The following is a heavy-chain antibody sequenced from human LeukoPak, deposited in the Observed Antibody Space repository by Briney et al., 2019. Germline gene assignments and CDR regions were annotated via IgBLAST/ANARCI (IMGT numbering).Heavy chain of an antibody. CDR2: IRYDGGDR. D-gene: IGHD1-1*01. V-gene: IGHV3-30*02. Sequence: GGSLRLSCAASGFTFNYHDMHWVRRAPGKGLEWVALIRYDGGDRHYADSAKGRFSISRDNSNNTVEMHMNSLRPDDTAIYYCVRALSSNTGRTYFDLWGLGTLVSVSS. CDR1: GFTFNYHD. CDR3: VRALSSNTGRTYFDL. J-gene: IGHJ4*02.